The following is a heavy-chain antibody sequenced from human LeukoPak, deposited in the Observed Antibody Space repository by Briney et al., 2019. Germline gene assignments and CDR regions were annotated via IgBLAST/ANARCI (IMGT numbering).Heavy chain of an antibody. J-gene: IGHJ5*02. V-gene: IGHV1-2*02. CDR3: ARGSRYDFWSGNWFDP. CDR1: GYTFTGYY. D-gene: IGHD3-3*01. Sequence: ASVKVSCKASGYTFTGYYMHWVRQAPGQGLEWMGWINPNSGGTNYAQKFQGRVTITADKSTSTAYMELSSLRSEDTAVYYCARGSRYDFWSGNWFDPWDQGTLVTVSS. CDR2: INPNSGGT.